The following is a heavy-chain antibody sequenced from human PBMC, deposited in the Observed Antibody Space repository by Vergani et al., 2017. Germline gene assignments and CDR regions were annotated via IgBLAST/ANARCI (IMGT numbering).Heavy chain of an antibody. J-gene: IGHJ4*02. D-gene: IGHD6-19*01. V-gene: IGHV4-34*01. CDR2: INHSGST. CDR1: GGSFSGYY. CDR3: ARSGRDSSGWYLDY. Sequence: QVQLQQWGAGLLKPSETLSLTCAVYGGSFSGYYWSWIRQPPGKGLEWIGEINHSGSTNYNPSLKSRVTISVDTSKNQFSLKLSSVTAADTAVYYCARSGRDSSGWYLDYWGQGTLVTVSS.